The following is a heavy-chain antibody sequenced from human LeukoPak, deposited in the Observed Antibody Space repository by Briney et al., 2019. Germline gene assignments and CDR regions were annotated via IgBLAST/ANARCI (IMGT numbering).Heavy chain of an antibody. D-gene: IGHD3-9*01. CDR3: ARENYDILPPLEFDP. J-gene: IGHJ5*02. CDR2: IYTSGSA. CDR1: GGSFSSYY. Sequence: PSETLSLTCTVSGGSFSSYYWSWIRQPAGKGLEWIGRIYTSGSANYNPSLKSRVTMSVDTSKNQSSLKLSSVTAADTAVYYCARENYDILPPLEFDPWGQGTLVTVSS. V-gene: IGHV4-4*07.